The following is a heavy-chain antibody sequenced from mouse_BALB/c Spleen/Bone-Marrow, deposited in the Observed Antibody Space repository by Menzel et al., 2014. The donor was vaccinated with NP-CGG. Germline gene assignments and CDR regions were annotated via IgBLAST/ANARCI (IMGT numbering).Heavy chain of an antibody. CDR2: ISSGGDNT. Sequence: EVQLVESGGGLVKPGGSLKLSCAASGFAFSSYDMSWVRQTPEKRLEWVAFISSGGDNTYYPDTVKGRFTISRDNAKNTLYLQMSSLKSEDTAKYYCAGHTLYYYPSDYWGQGTTLTVSS. J-gene: IGHJ2*01. D-gene: IGHD1-1*01. V-gene: IGHV5-12-1*01. CDR3: AGHTLYYYPSDY. CDR1: GFAFSSYD.